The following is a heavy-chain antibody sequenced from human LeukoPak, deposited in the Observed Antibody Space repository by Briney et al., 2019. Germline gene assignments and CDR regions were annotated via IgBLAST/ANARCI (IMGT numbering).Heavy chain of an antibody. Sequence: GGSLRLSCAASGFTFSGYSMHWVRQAPGQGLEWMGIINPSGGSTSYAQKFQGRVTMTRDMSTSTVYMELSSLRSEDTAVYYCARDWDTAMATPPDYWGQGTLVTVSS. D-gene: IGHD5-18*01. V-gene: IGHV1-46*01. J-gene: IGHJ4*02. CDR1: GFTFSGYS. CDR2: INPSGGST. CDR3: ARDWDTAMATPPDY.